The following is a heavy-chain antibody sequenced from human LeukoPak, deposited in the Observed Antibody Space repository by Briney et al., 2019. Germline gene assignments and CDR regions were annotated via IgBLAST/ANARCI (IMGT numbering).Heavy chain of an antibody. Sequence: GGSLRLSCAASGFTFDDYAMHWVRQAPGKGLEWVSLISGDGSSTYYADSVKGRFTISRDNSKNSLYLQMNSLRTEDTALYYCAREREERYNWNPNYYYYYGMDVWGQGTTVTVSS. D-gene: IGHD1-1*01. CDR2: ISGDGSST. CDR3: AREREERYNWNPNYYYYYGMDV. CDR1: GFTFDDYA. J-gene: IGHJ6*02. V-gene: IGHV3-43*02.